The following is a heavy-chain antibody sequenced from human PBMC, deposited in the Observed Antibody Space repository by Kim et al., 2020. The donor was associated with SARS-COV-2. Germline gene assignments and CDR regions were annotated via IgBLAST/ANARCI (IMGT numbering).Heavy chain of an antibody. CDR3: STSMSAY. Sequence: LEWVAVISYYGSNKYYADSVKGRFTISRDNSKNTLYLQLNSLRSEDTAVSYCSTSMSAYCGHGTLFTVSS. D-gene: IGHD3-3*01. V-gene: IGHV3-30*03. CDR2: ISYYGSNK. J-gene: IGHJ4*01.